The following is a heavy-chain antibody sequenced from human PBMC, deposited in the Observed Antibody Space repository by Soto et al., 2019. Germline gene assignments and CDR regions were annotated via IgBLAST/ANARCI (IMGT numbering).Heavy chain of an antibody. Sequence: ASVKVSCKASGYTFTSYAMHWVRPAPGQRLEWMGWINAGNGNTKYLQKFQGRVAITRDTSASTAYMELSSLRSEDTAVYYCARDPMYGSSGYYKRPTAKDDAFDIWGQGTMVTVSS. V-gene: IGHV1-3*01. CDR2: INAGNGNT. J-gene: IGHJ3*02. D-gene: IGHD3-22*01. CDR1: GYTFTSYA. CDR3: ARDPMYGSSGYYKRPTAKDDAFDI.